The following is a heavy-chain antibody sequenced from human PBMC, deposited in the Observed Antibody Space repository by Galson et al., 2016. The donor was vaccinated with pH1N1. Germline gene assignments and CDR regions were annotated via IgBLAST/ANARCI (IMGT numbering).Heavy chain of an antibody. CDR3: ARGRDYDILTGSSYYFDY. CDR2: IYYSGNT. CDR1: GDFISSGDYF. D-gene: IGHD3-9*01. Sequence: LTCAVSGDFISSGDYFWSWIRQPPGKGLEWIGYIYYSGNTFYNPSLKSRVTISLDTSKTQFSLKLSSVTATDTAIYYCARGRDYDILTGSSYYFDYWGQGTLVTVSS. V-gene: IGHV4-30-4*08. J-gene: IGHJ4*02.